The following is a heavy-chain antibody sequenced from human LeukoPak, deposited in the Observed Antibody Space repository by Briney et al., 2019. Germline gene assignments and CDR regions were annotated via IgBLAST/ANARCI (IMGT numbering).Heavy chain of an antibody. D-gene: IGHD4-11*01. CDR1: GLTFSDEY. V-gene: IGHV3-11*04. Sequence: GGSLRLSCAASGLTFSDEYMSWIRQAPGKGLEWVSYISNTGDFIAYADSVKGRFTMSRDNAQNSLYLQMNSLRAEDTAVYYCARDYSNYGYNWFDPWGQGTLVTVSS. J-gene: IGHJ5*02. CDR3: ARDYSNYGYNWFDP. CDR2: ISNTGDFI.